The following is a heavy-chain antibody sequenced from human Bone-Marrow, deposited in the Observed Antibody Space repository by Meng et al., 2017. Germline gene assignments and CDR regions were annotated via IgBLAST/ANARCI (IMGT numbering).Heavy chain of an antibody. CDR3: ARAFYDSSGYYYYGMDV. Sequence: ESLKISCAVYGGSFSGYYWSWIRQPPGKGLEWIGEINHSGSTNYNPSLKSRVTISVDTSKNQFSLKLSSVTAADTAVYYCARAFYDSSGYYYYGMDVWGQGTTVTVSS. D-gene: IGHD3-22*01. V-gene: IGHV4-34*01. CDR1: GGSFSGYY. J-gene: IGHJ6*02. CDR2: INHSGST.